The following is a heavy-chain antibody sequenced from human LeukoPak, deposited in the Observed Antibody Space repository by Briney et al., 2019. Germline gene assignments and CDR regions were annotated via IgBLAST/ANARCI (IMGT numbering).Heavy chain of an antibody. J-gene: IGHJ4*02. CDR3: AARFCSGGSCYFDY. CDR1: GGSISSYY. CDR2: ISYSGST. D-gene: IGHD2-15*01. Sequence: SETLSLTCTVSGGSISSYYWSWIRQPPGKGLEWIGYISYSGSTNYNPSLKSRVTISVDTSKNQFSLKLSSVTAADTAVYYCAARFCSGGSCYFDYWGQGTLVTVSS. V-gene: IGHV4-59*01.